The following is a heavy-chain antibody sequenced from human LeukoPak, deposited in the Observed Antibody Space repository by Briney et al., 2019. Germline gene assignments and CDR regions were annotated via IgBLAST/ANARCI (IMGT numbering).Heavy chain of an antibody. D-gene: IGHD1-26*01. Sequence: PSETLSLTCIVSGGSISSYYWSWIRQPPGKGLVWIGYIYYSGSTNYNPSLKSRVTISVDTSKNQFSLKLSSVTAADTAVYYCAGCLVGTTTLNYWGQGTLVTVSS. V-gene: IGHV4-59*01. CDR2: IYYSGST. CDR1: GGSISSYY. CDR3: AGCLVGTTTLNY. J-gene: IGHJ4*02.